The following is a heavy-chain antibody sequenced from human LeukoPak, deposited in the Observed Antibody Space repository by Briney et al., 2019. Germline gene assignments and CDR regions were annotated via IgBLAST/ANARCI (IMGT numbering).Heavy chain of an antibody. CDR1: VFTVSSNY. Sequence: GGSLRLSCAASVFTVSSNYMSWVRQAPGKGLEWVSVIYSGGSTYYADSVKGRFTISRDNSKNTLYLQMNSLRAEDTAVYYCARDPHYYDSSGYYSGDYWGQGTLVTVSS. V-gene: IGHV3-53*01. CDR3: ARDPHYYDSSGYYSGDY. J-gene: IGHJ4*02. D-gene: IGHD3-22*01. CDR2: IYSGGST.